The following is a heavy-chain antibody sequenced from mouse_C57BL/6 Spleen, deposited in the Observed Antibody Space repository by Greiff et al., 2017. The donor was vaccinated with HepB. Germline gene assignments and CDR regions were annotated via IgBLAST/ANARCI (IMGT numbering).Heavy chain of an antibody. CDR2: IYPGDGDT. CDR1: GYAFSSSW. J-gene: IGHJ4*01. Sequence: VQLQQSGPELVKPGASVKISCKASGYAFSSSWMNWVKQRPGKGLEWIGRIYPGDGDTNYNGKFKGKATLTADKSSSTAYMQLSSLTSKDSAVYFCARSYYSTYYYAMDYWGQGTSVTVSS. V-gene: IGHV1-82*01. D-gene: IGHD2-12*01. CDR3: ARSYYSTYYYAMDY.